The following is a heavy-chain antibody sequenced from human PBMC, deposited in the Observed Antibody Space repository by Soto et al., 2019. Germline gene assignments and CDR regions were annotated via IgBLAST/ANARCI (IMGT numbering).Heavy chain of an antibody. J-gene: IGHJ4*02. CDR2: MFYSGTT. Sequence: QVRLQESGPGLVKPSETLSLICDVSSDSINNYYWSWVRQPPGKRLEWLGCMFYSGTTIYNPSLKGRISISGDASKSQFSLKLTSVNAADTAVYYCASVSGYQYGYPQQFDYWGQGSLVTVSS. D-gene: IGHD5-12*01. V-gene: IGHV4-59*01. CDR1: SDSINNYY. CDR3: ASVSGYQYGYPQQFDY.